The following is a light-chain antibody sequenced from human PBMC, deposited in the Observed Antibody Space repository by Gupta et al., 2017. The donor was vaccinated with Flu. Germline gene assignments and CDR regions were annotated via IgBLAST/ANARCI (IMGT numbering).Light chain of an antibody. CDR3: QRHGGSPKWA. CDR1: QSVSANF. Sequence: IDLTQSPGTLSLSPGERATLSCRASQSVSANFLAWYQQRPGQAPRLLMYGSSSRATGIPDRFSGSGSGTEFTLTISRLEPEDAAVYYCQRHGGSPKWAFGQGTKVEIK. J-gene: IGKJ1*01. CDR2: GSS. V-gene: IGKV3-20*01.